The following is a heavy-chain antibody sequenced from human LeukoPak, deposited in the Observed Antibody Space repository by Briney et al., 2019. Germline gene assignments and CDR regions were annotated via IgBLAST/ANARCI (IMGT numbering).Heavy chain of an antibody. D-gene: IGHD6-13*01. CDR3: ARDQSSSWSHYYYMDV. V-gene: IGHV7-4-1*02. CDR1: GYTFTGYY. CDR2: ININTGNP. Sequence: ASVKVSCKASGYTFTGYYLHWVRQAPGQGLEWMGWININTGNPTYAQGFTGRFVFSLDTPVSTAYLQISSLKAEDTAVYYCARDQSSSWSHYYYMDVWGKGTTVTVSS. J-gene: IGHJ6*03.